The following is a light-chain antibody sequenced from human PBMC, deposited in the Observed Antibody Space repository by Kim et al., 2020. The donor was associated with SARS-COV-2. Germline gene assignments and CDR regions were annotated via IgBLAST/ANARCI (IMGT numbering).Light chain of an antibody. Sequence: ALGQTVRLTCQGHSLKNYYATWYQQRPGQAPRLVLYGKSNRPSGIPDRFSGSASGNTASLTSTGAQAEDEADYYCTSRDSSGDHVVFGGGTKVTVL. V-gene: IGLV3-19*01. CDR3: TSRDSSGDHVV. CDR2: GKS. J-gene: IGLJ2*01. CDR1: SLKNYY.